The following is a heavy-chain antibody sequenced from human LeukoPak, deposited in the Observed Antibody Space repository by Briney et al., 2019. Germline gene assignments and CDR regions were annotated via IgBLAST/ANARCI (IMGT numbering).Heavy chain of an antibody. CDR2: IIPIFGTA. CDR1: GGTFSSYA. D-gene: IGHD3-16*01. Sequence: SVKVSCKASGGTFSSYAISWVRQAPGQGLEWMGRIIPIFGTANYAQKFQGRVTITTDESTSTAYMEVSSLRSEDTAVYYCARDGDMITFGGVVYYFDYWGQGTLVTVSS. V-gene: IGHV1-69*05. J-gene: IGHJ4*02. CDR3: ARDGDMITFGGVVYYFDY.